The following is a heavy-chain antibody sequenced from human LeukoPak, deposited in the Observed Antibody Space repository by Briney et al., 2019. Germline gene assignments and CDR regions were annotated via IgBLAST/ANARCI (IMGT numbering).Heavy chain of an antibody. CDR2: INPSGGST. Sequence: EASVKVSCKASGYTFTSYYMHWERQAPGQGLEWMGIINPSGGSTSYAQKFQGRVTMTRDTSTSTVYMELSSLRSEDTAVYYCACETVAGIVYFDYWGQGTLVTVSS. CDR1: GYTFTSYY. CDR3: ACETVAGIVYFDY. V-gene: IGHV1-46*01. J-gene: IGHJ4*02. D-gene: IGHD6-19*01.